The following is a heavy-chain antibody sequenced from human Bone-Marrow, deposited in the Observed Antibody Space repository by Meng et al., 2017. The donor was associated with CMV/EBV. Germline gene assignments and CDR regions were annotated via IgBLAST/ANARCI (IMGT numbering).Heavy chain of an antibody. Sequence: ASVKVSCKASGYTFTGYYMHWVRQAPGQGLEWMGWINPNSGGTNYAQKFQGRVTMTRDTSISTAYMELSRLRSDDTAVYYCARKGYCSSTSCYYGMDVWGQGTTVTFSS. CDR2: INPNSGGT. J-gene: IGHJ6*02. V-gene: IGHV1-2*02. D-gene: IGHD2-2*01. CDR3: ARKGYCSSTSCYYGMDV. CDR1: GYTFTGYY.